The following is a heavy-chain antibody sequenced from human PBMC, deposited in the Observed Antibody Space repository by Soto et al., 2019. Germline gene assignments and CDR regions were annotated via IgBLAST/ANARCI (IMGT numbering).Heavy chain of an antibody. CDR3: AHSPTTLVTIRRNWFDP. D-gene: IGHD2-21*02. J-gene: IGHJ5*02. CDR1: GFSLSTSGVG. Sequence: SGPTLVNPTQTLTLTCTFSGFSLSTSGVGVGWIRQPPGKALEWLALIYWDDDKRYSPSLKSRLTITKDTSKNQVVLTMTNMDPVDTATYYCAHSPTTLVTIRRNWFDPWGQGTLVTVSS. V-gene: IGHV2-5*02. CDR2: IYWDDDK.